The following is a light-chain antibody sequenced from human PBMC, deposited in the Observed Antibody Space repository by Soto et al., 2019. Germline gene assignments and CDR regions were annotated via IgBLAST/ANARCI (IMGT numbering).Light chain of an antibody. CDR3: QHYYSYPWT. CDR1: QGISRY. CDR2: AAS. V-gene: IGKV1-8*01. J-gene: IGKJ1*01. Sequence: AIRMTQSPPSLSASTGDRVTITCRASQGISRYLAWFQQKPGKVPKLLIYAASTLQSGVPSRFSGSGSGTEFTLTISSLQSEDFASYYCQHYYSYPWTFGQGTKVDIK.